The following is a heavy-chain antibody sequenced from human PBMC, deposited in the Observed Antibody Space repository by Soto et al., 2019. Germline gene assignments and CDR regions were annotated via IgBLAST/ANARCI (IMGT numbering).Heavy chain of an antibody. CDR2: ISGSGGST. CDR3: AKGYYYDSSGYYDPQPFDY. D-gene: IGHD3-22*01. CDR1: GFTFSSYA. V-gene: IGHV3-23*01. Sequence: GGSLRLSCAASGFTFSSYAMSWVRQAPGKGLEWVSAISGSGGSTYYADSVKGRFTISRDNSKNTLYLQMNSLRAEDTAVYYCAKGYYYDSSGYYDPQPFDYWGQGTLVTVSS. J-gene: IGHJ4*02.